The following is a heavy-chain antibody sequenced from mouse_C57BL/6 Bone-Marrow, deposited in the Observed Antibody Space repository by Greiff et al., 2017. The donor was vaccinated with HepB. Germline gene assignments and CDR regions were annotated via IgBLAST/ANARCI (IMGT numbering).Heavy chain of an antibody. Sequence: QVQLKQPGAELVRPGTSVKLSCKASGYTFTSYWMHWVKQRPGQGLEWIGVIDPSDSYTNYNQKFKGKATLTVDTSSSTAYMQLSSLTSEDSAVYYCAREGRSDLYFDVWGTGTTVTVSS. CDR2: IDPSDSYT. J-gene: IGHJ1*03. CDR1: GYTFTSYW. CDR3: AREGRSDLYFDV. V-gene: IGHV1-59*01.